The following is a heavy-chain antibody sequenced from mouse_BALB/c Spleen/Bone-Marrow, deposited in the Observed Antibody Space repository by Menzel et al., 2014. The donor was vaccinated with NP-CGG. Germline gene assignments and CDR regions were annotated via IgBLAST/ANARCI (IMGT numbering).Heavy chain of an antibody. Sequence: VQLQQSGPELVKPGASVKISCKTSGYTFTDNTMHWVKQSHGKSLEWIGGINPNNGGTSYNQKFKGKATLTVDKSSSTAYMELHILTSEDCAVYYGAIPTYYRYDGYWGQGTTLTVSS. CDR2: INPNNGGT. J-gene: IGHJ2*01. CDR1: GYTFTDNT. CDR3: AIPTYYRYDGY. D-gene: IGHD2-14*01. V-gene: IGHV1-26*01.